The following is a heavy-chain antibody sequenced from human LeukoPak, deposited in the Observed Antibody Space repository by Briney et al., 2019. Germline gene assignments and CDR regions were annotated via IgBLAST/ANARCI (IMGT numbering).Heavy chain of an antibody. J-gene: IGHJ5*02. D-gene: IGHD2-21*02. Sequence: GGSLRLSCAASGFNFSNYDIHWVSQTPGKGLEWVAFIRYDGSDKYYADSVKGRFIISRDNSKNTLYLQMNSLRAEDTAVYYCAKGDTSWGQGTLVTVSS. CDR1: GFNFSNYD. CDR3: AKGDTS. CDR2: IRYDGSDK. V-gene: IGHV3-30*02.